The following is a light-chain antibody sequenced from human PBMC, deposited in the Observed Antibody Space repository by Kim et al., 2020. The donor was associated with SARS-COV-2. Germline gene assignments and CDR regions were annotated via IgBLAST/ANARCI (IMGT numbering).Light chain of an antibody. V-gene: IGLV3-21*04. Sequence: SYELTQPPSVSVAPGKTARITCGGNNIGTKSVHWYQQKPGQGPVSVINYDRDRPSGIPERISGSNSGNTATLIISRVEAGDEADYYCQVWDNYSDHVVFGGGTQLTVL. CDR1: NIGTKS. CDR3: QVWDNYSDHVV. CDR2: YDR. J-gene: IGLJ2*01.